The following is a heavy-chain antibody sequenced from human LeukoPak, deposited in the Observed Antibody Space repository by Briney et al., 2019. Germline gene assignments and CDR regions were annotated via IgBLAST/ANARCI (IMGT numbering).Heavy chain of an antibody. CDR1: GGSISSYY. V-gene: IGHV4-4*07. D-gene: IGHD7-27*01. CDR3: ARGRLGIEPFDFDY. J-gene: IGHJ4*02. Sequence: SETLSLTCTVSGGSISSYYWSWIRQPAGKGLEWIGRIYTSGSTNYNPSLKSRVTMSVDTSKNQFSLKLSSVTAADTAVYYCARGRLGIEPFDFDYWGQGTLVTVSS. CDR2: IYTSGST.